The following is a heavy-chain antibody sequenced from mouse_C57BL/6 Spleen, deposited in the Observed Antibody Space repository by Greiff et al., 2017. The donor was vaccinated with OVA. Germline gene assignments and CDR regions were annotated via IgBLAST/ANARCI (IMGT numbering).Heavy chain of an antibody. V-gene: IGHV1-55*01. CDR2: IYPGSGST. CDR3: ARSITTVVATDY. Sequence: QVQLQQPGAELVKPGASVKMSCKASGYTFTSYWITWVKQRPGQGLEWIGDIYPGSGSTNYNEKFKSKATLTVDTSSSTAYMQLSSLTSEDSAVDYCARSITTVVATDYWGQGTTLTVSS. J-gene: IGHJ2*01. CDR1: GYTFTSYW. D-gene: IGHD1-1*01.